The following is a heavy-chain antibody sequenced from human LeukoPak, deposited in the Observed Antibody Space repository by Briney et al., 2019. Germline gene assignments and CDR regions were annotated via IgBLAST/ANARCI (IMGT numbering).Heavy chain of an antibody. CDR1: GFTFSSYA. CDR3: AKRGTSYDILTGYSGFDP. Sequence: GGSLRLSCAASGFTFSSYAMRWVRQAPGKRLEWVSAISNSGGSTYYADSVKGRFTISRDNSKNRLYLQMNSLRAEDTAIYYCAKRGTSYDILTGYSGFDPWGQGTLVTVSS. J-gene: IGHJ5*02. V-gene: IGHV3-23*01. CDR2: ISNSGGST. D-gene: IGHD3-9*01.